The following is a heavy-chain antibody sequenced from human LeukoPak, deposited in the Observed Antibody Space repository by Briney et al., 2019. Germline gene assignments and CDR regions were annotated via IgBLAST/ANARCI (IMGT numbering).Heavy chain of an antibody. CDR1: GGSISSSSYY. CDR2: INHSGST. J-gene: IGHJ4*02. V-gene: IGHV4-39*01. CDR3: ARHPRGYSTKRLLDY. Sequence: SETLSLTCTVSGGSISSSSYYWGWIRQPPGKGLEWIGDINHSGSTNYNPSLKSRVTISVDTSKNQFSLKLSSVTAADTAVYYCARHPRGYSTKRLLDYWGQGTLVTVSS. D-gene: IGHD5-12*01.